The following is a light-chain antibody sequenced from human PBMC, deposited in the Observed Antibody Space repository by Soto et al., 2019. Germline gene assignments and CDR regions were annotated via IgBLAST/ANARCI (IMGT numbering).Light chain of an antibody. CDR2: ETS. CDR1: QSVDSSY. CDR3: QQYGSSGT. V-gene: IGKV3-20*01. J-gene: IGKJ1*01. Sequence: EVVLTQPPGALSLSPGERATLSCRASQSVDSSYFAWYQQRPGQAPRLLIYETSNRATGIPDRFSGSGSGTDFTLTISRLEPEDFAVYYCQQYGSSGTFGQGTKVDIK.